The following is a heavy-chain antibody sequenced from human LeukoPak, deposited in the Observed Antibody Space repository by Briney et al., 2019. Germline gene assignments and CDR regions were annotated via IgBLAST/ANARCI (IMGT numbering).Heavy chain of an antibody. J-gene: IGHJ4*02. CDR2: IKQDGSEK. D-gene: IGHD6-13*01. V-gene: IGHV3-7*01. CDR3: ASPRGAAASDY. Sequence: GGSLRLSCAASGFTFSSYWMSWVRQAPGKGLEWVANIKQDGSEKYYVDSVKGRFTISRDNAKNSLYLQMNSLRAEDTAVYYCASPRGAAASDYWGQGTLVTVSS. CDR1: GFTFSSYW.